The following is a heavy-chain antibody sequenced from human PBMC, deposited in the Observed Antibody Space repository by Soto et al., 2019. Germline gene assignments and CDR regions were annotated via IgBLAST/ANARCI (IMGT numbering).Heavy chain of an antibody. D-gene: IGHD4-17*01. CDR2: ISSSGSTI. CDR3: ARAPRDYGDYHFDY. Sequence: QVQLVESGGGLVKPGGSLRLSCAASVFTFSDYYMSWIRQAPGKVLEWVSYISSSGSTIYYADSVKVRFTISRDNAKHSLYLQMNSLRAEDTAVYYCARAPRDYGDYHFDYWGQGTLVTVSS. J-gene: IGHJ4*02. CDR1: VFTFSDYY. V-gene: IGHV3-11*01.